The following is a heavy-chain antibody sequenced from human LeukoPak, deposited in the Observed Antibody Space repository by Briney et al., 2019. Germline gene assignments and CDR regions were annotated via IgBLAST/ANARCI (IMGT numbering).Heavy chain of an antibody. J-gene: IGHJ5*02. Sequence: GGSLRLSCAASGLTFSSYGMGWVRQAPGKGLEWVSAIGGSGDKTYYADSVRGRFTISRDNSKNTLYLQMNSLRAEGTAIYYCTKAPAGPEYSSSWKFGYNWFDPWGQGTLVTVSS. CDR1: GLTFSSYG. CDR3: TKAPAGPEYSSSWKFGYNWFDP. D-gene: IGHD6-13*01. V-gene: IGHV3-23*01. CDR2: IGGSGDKT.